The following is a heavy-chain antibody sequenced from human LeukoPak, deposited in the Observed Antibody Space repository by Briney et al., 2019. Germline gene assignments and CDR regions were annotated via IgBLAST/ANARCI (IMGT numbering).Heavy chain of an antibody. J-gene: IGHJ5*02. CDR3: ARGRITMIRGAPLWFDP. Sequence: SETLSLTCAVYGGSFSGYYWNWIRQPPGKGLEWIGEINHSGSTNYKPSLKSLFTISVDTSKNQFSLNLSSVTAADTAVYYCARGRITMIRGAPLWFDPWGQGTLVTVSS. D-gene: IGHD3-10*01. CDR2: INHSGST. CDR1: GGSFSGYY. V-gene: IGHV4-34*01.